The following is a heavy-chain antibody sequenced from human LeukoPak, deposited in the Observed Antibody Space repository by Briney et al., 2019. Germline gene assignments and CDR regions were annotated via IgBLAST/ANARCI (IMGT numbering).Heavy chain of an antibody. CDR1: GFISRNYA. Sequence: GGSLRLSCTASGFISRNYAMSWVRQAPGKGLEWVSTISGAGDNTNYADSVTGRFTISRDNSKNTLYVQMNSLRAEDTAVYYCAKDYSVSNWCFDLWGRGTLVTVSS. CDR3: AKDYSVSNWCFDL. CDR2: ISGAGDNT. J-gene: IGHJ2*01. D-gene: IGHD5/OR15-5a*01. V-gene: IGHV3-23*01.